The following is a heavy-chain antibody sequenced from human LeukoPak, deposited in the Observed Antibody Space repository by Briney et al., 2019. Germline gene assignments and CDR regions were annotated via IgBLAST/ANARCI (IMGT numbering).Heavy chain of an antibody. J-gene: IGHJ4*02. Sequence: GGSLRLSCAASGFTFSSYSMNWVRQAPGKGLEWVSSISSSSSYIYYADSVKGRFTISRDNAKNSLYLQMNSLRAEDTAVYYCAKDGGLWVSAHWGDSWGRGTLVTVSS. D-gene: IGHD7-27*01. CDR3: AKDGGLWVSAHWGDS. V-gene: IGHV3-21*04. CDR2: ISSSSSYI. CDR1: GFTFSSYS.